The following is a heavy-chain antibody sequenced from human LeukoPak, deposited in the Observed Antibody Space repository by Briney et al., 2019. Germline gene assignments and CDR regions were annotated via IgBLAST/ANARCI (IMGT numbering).Heavy chain of an antibody. Sequence: PSETLSLTCTVSGGSISSGDYYWSWVRQPPGKGLEWIRYIYYSGSTYYNPSLKSRVTISVDTSKNQFSLKLSSVTAADTAVYYYARVIQDSSALMVFDYWGQGTLVTVSS. D-gene: IGHD6-6*01. CDR1: GGSISSGDYY. J-gene: IGHJ4*02. V-gene: IGHV4-30-4*08. CDR2: IYYSGST. CDR3: ARVIQDSSALMVFDY.